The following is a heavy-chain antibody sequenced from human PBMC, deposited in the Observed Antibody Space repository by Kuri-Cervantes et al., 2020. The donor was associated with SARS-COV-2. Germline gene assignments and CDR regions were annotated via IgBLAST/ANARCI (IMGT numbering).Heavy chain of an antibody. V-gene: IGHV3-21*01. Sequence: SLNTPCRASAFTFSSYSMNWVRQAPGKGLEWVSSISSSSSYIYYADSVKGRFTISRDNAKNSLYLQMNSLRAGDTAVYYCARDGGAAAGPSNWFDPWGQGTLVTVSS. CDR1: AFTFSSYS. D-gene: IGHD6-13*01. CDR3: ARDGGAAAGPSNWFDP. CDR2: ISSSSSYI. J-gene: IGHJ5*02.